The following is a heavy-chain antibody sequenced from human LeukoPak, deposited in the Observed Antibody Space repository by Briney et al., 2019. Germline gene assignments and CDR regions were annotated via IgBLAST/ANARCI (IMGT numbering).Heavy chain of an antibody. CDR2: INPNSGVT. CDR1: GYTFIGHY. Sequence: GASVKVSCKASGYTFIGHYMHWVRQAPGQGLEWMGWINPNSGVTIYAQKFQGRVTMTRDTSISTAYMELSRLRSDDTAFYFCAREILIKFGGVTSFDYWGQGTLVTVSS. CDR3: AREILIKFGGVTSFDY. J-gene: IGHJ4*02. V-gene: IGHV1-2*02. D-gene: IGHD3-16*01.